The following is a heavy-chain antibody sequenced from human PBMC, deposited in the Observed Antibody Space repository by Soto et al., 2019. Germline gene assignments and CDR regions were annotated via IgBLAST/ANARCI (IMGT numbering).Heavy chain of an antibody. J-gene: IGHJ6*03. CDR1: GGSISSGGYY. V-gene: IGHV4-31*03. D-gene: IGHD3-9*01. Sequence: PSETLSLTSTVSGGSISSGGYYWSWIRQHPGKGLEWIGYIYYSGSTYYNPSLKSRVTISVDTSKNQFSLKLSSVTAADTAVYYCARAVRYFDWPTSYYYYMDVWGKGTTVTVSS. CDR2: IYYSGST. CDR3: ARAVRYFDWPTSYYYYMDV.